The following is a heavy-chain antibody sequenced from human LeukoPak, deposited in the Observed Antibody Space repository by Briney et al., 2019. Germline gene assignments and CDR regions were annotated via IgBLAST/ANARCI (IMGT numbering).Heavy chain of an antibody. CDR2: IRSKGNNYAT. Sequence: GGSLRLSCAASGFTFSGSAMHWVRQASGKGLEWVGRIRSKGNNYATAYAASVKGRFTISRDDSKNTAYLQMDSLKTEDTAVYYCGRPHGDYAYWGQGTLVTVSS. V-gene: IGHV3-73*01. CDR3: GRPHGDYAY. CDR1: GFTFSGSA. D-gene: IGHD4-17*01. J-gene: IGHJ4*02.